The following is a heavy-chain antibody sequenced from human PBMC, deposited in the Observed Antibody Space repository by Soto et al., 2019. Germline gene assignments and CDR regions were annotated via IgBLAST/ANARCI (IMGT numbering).Heavy chain of an antibody. CDR3: ARATVLSGSYYTRPKSPHFDY. CDR2: TYYRSKWYS. D-gene: IGHD3-10*01. J-gene: IGHJ4*02. V-gene: IGHV6-1*01. Sequence: WNWIRQSPSRGLEWLGRTYYRSKWYSDYALSVKSRVTINADMSKNQVSLKLSSVTAADTAVYYCARATVLSGSYYTRPKSPHFDYWGQGTLVTVSS.